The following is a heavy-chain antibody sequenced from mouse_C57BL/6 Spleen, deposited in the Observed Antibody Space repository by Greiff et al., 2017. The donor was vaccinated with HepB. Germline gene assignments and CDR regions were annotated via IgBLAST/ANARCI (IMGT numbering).Heavy chain of an antibody. D-gene: IGHD1-1*01. CDR2: SDPANGNT. CDR1: GFNIKNTY. J-gene: IGHJ4*01. Sequence: QLQQSVAELVRPGASVKLSCTASGFNIKNTYMHWVKQRPEQGLEWIGRSDPANGNTKYAPKFQGKATITADTSSNTAYLKLSSLTSEDTAIYYCASPYYYGSSSYAMDYWGQGTSVTVSS. V-gene: IGHV14-3*01. CDR3: ASPYYYGSSSYAMDY.